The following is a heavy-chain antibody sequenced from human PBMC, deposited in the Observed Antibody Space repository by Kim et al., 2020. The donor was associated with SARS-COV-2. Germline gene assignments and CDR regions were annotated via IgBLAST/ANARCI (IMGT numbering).Heavy chain of an antibody. V-gene: IGHV3-74*01. CDR2: ITSDGNSA. CDR3: VRVLLGAGGYFQY. Sequence: GGSLRLSCAGSGFIFSSYWMHWVRQAPGKGLVWVSRITSDGNSATYADSVKGRFTISRDNAKNTLYLQMDSLRADDTAVYYCVRVLLGAGGYFQYWGQDALVSVSS. CDR1: GFIFSSYW. D-gene: IGHD1-26*01. J-gene: IGHJ1*01.